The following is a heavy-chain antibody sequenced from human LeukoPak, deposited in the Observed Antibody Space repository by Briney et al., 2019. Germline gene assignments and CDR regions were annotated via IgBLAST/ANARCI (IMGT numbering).Heavy chain of an antibody. V-gene: IGHV3-20*04. D-gene: IGHD2-21*02. CDR3: ARDRYCGGDCSHPGAIDY. Sequence: GGSLRLSCAASGFTFSSYSMNWVRQAPGKGLEWVSGINWNGGSTGYADSVKGRFTISRDNAKNSLYLQMNSLRAEDTAVYYCARDRYCGGDCSHPGAIDYWGQGTLVTVSS. J-gene: IGHJ4*02. CDR1: GFTFSSYS. CDR2: INWNGGST.